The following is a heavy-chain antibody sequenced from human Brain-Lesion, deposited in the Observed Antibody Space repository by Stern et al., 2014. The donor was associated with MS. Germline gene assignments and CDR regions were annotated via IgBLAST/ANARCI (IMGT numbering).Heavy chain of an antibody. V-gene: IGHV4-39*02. J-gene: IGHJ5*02. Sequence: VQLEESGPGLVKPSETLSLTCTVAGGSVSSTSYAWAWIRQPPGKGLEWIGTIFYSGNPYYSPSLKSRPTISLDTPKNHFSRQLRFVTAADTAVYYCAGEEDIRYCSGGSCTGNWFDPWGQGTLVTVSS. CDR3: AGEEDIRYCSGGSCTGNWFDP. D-gene: IGHD2-15*01. CDR2: IFYSGNP. CDR1: GGSVSSTSYA.